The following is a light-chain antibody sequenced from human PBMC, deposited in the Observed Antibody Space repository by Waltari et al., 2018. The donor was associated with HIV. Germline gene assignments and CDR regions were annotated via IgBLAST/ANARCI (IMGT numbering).Light chain of an antibody. J-gene: IGKJ1*01. Sequence: EIVLTQSPGTLSLSPGERATLSCRASQTVNGDYLAWYQQKPGQPPRLLIYGAASRATGMPDRFSGSGSGTDFSLSISRLEPEDCAVYHCQQYGSSPWTFGQGTKVEIK. CDR2: GAA. CDR1: QTVNGDY. V-gene: IGKV3-20*01. CDR3: QQYGSSPWT.